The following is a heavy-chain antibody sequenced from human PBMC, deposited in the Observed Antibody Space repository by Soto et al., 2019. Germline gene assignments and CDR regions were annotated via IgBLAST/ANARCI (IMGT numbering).Heavy chain of an antibody. Sequence: PGESLKISCKGSGYSFTSYWISWVRQMPGKGLEWMGRIDPSDSYTNYSPSFQGHVTISADKSISTAYLQWSSLKASDTAMYYCACRYYYDSSGYYSSFAFDIWGQGTMVTV. CDR3: ACRYYYDSSGYYSSFAFDI. CDR2: IDPSDSYT. D-gene: IGHD3-22*01. CDR1: GYSFTSYW. J-gene: IGHJ3*02. V-gene: IGHV5-10-1*01.